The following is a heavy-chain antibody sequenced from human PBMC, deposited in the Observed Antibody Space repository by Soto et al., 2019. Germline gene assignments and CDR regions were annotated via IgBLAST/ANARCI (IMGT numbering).Heavy chain of an antibody. V-gene: IGHV3-64*01. D-gene: IGHD3-9*01. Sequence: GGSLRLSCAASGFTFSSYAMHWVRQAPGKGLEYVSAISSNGGSTYYANSVKGRFTISRDNSKNTLYLQMGSLRAEDMAVYYCARDHKIFDNLYYYYYMDVWGKGTTVTVSS. CDR2: ISSNGGST. J-gene: IGHJ6*03. CDR3: ARDHKIFDNLYYYYYMDV. CDR1: GFTFSSYA.